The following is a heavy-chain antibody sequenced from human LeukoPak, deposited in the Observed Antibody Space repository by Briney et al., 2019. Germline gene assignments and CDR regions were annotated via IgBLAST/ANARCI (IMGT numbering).Heavy chain of an antibody. D-gene: IGHD3-3*01. V-gene: IGHV3-15*01. CDR1: GFIFRNAH. CDR3: TPLAYDVHY. CDR2: IMSNPAGGTT. J-gene: IGHJ4*02. Sequence: GGSPRLSCGASGFIFRNAHMTWVRQAPGKGLEWVGRIMSNPAGGTTDYGAAAKGRFTISRDDSRNMLYLQLTNARADDTAVYYCTPLAYDVHYWGRGTLVTVSS.